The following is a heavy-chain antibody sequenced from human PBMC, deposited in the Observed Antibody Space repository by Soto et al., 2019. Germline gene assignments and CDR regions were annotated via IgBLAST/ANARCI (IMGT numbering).Heavy chain of an antibody. Sequence: GESLKISCKGSGYSFTSFWIGWVRQMPGKGLQWMGIIYPGDSDTTYSPSFQGQVTISVDKSISTAYLQWSSLKASDTAMYYCARLYYDDRSGSGYFEYWGQGTLVTVSS. CDR3: ARLYYDDRSGSGYFEY. CDR1: GYSFTSFW. J-gene: IGHJ4*02. D-gene: IGHD3-22*01. CDR2: IYPGDSDT. V-gene: IGHV5-51*01.